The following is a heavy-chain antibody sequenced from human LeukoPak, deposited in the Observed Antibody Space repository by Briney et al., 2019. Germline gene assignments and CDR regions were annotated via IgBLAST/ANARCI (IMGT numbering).Heavy chain of an antibody. Sequence: PGGSLRLSCAASGFTFSNAWMSWVRQAPGKGLEWVGRIKSKTDGGTTDYAAPVKGRFTISRDDSKNTLYLQMNSLKTEDTAVHYCTTDLIVGATLTDYWGQGTLVTVSS. J-gene: IGHJ4*02. CDR2: IKSKTDGGTT. CDR1: GFTFSNAW. CDR3: TTDLIVGATLTDY. V-gene: IGHV3-15*01. D-gene: IGHD1-26*01.